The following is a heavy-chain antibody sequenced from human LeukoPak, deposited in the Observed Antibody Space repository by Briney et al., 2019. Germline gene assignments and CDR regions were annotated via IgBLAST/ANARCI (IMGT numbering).Heavy chain of an antibody. CDR1: GYTYTGCH. Sequence: ASVKVSCKASGYTYTGCHMHWVRQAPGQGLEWMGRINPNSGGTNYAQKFQGRVTMTRDTSISTAYMELSRLRSDDTAVHCFARDRGGGVIRDYWGQGTLVNVSS. CDR2: INPNSGGT. V-gene: IGHV1-2*06. J-gene: IGHJ4*02. D-gene: IGHD3-16*02. CDR3: ARDRGGGVIRDY.